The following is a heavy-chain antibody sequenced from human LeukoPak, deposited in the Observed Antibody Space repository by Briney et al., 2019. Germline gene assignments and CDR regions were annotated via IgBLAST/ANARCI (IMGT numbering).Heavy chain of an antibody. CDR1: RFTFSDYY. J-gene: IGHJ3*02. CDR3: ARDTNYDILAGYAFDI. CDR2: ISSSGNTI. Sequence: GGSLRLSCAASRFTFSDYYMSWIRQAPGKGLERVSYISSSGNTIYYADSVKGLFTISRDNAKNSLYLQMNSLRAEDTAVYYCARDTNYDILAGYAFDIWGQGTMVTVSS. D-gene: IGHD3-9*01. V-gene: IGHV3-11*04.